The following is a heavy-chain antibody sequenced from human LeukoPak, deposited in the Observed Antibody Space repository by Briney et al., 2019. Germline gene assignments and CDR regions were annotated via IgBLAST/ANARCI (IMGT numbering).Heavy chain of an antibody. V-gene: IGHV3-48*01. CDR3: AREVVGATQYYYYMDV. J-gene: IGHJ6*03. CDR2: ISSSSSTI. Sequence: GGSLRLSCAASGFTFSSYEMNWVRQAPGKGLEWVSYISSSSSTIYYADSVKGRFTISRDNAKNSLYLQMNSLRAEDTAVYYCAREVVGATQYYYYMDVWGKGTTVTVSS. CDR1: GFTFSSYE. D-gene: IGHD1-26*01.